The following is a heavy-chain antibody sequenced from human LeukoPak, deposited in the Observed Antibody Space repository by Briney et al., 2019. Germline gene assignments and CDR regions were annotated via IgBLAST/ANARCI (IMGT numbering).Heavy chain of an antibody. CDR3: AKDDDGYY. V-gene: IGHV3-30*18. J-gene: IGHJ4*02. Sequence: PGGSLRLSCAASGFTFSSYGMHWVRQAPGKGLEWVAVISYDGSNKYYADSVKGRFTISRDNSKNTLYLQMNSLRAEDTAVYYCAKDDDGYYWGQGILVTVSS. CDR2: ISYDGSNK. CDR1: GFTFSSYG. D-gene: IGHD3-3*01.